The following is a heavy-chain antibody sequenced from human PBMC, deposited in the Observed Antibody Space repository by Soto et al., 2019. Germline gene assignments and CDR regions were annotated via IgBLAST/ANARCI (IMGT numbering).Heavy chain of an antibody. CDR2: ISAGGGSA. V-gene: IGHV3-23*01. CDR3: AKGVTGYSSSCPDY. J-gene: IGHJ4*02. D-gene: IGHD6-13*01. Sequence: GGSLRLSCAASGFTFSSYGMSWVRQAPGKGLEWVSAISAGGGSAYYADSVKGRFTISRDNSKSTLYLQLNSLRAEDTAVYYCAKGVTGYSSSCPDYWGQGTLVTVSS. CDR1: GFTFSSYG.